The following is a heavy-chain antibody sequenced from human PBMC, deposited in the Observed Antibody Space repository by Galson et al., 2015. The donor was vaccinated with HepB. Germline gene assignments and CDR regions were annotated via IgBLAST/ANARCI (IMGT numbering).Heavy chain of an antibody. CDR1: GFSLSNARMG. D-gene: IGHD2-2*01. Sequence: PALVKPTQTLTLTCTVSGFSLSNARMGVSWIRQPPGKALEWLAHIFSNDEKSYSTSLKSRLTISKDTSKSQVVLTMTNMDPVDTATYYCARIHRKYQLLSLPWYFDLWGRGTLVTVSS. CDR3: ARIHRKYQLLSLPWYFDL. CDR2: IFSNDEK. J-gene: IGHJ2*01. V-gene: IGHV2-26*01.